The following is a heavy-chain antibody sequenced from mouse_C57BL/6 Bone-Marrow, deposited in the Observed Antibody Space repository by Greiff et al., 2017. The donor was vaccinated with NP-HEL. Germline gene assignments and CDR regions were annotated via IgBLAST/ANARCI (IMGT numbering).Heavy chain of an antibody. D-gene: IGHD2-5*01. CDR1: GFTFSDYY. CDR2: ISNGGGST. J-gene: IGHJ4*01. V-gene: IGHV5-12*01. CDR3: ARHNSNSPYYAMDY. Sequence: DVKLVESGGGLVQPGGSLKLSCAASGFTFSDYYMYWVRQTPEKRLEWVAYISNGGGSTYYPDTVKGRFTISRDNAKNTLYLQMSRLKSEDTAMYYCARHNSNSPYYAMDYWGQGTSVTVSS.